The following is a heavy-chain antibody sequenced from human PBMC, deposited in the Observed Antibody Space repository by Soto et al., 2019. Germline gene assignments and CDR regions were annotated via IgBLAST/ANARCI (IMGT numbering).Heavy chain of an antibody. D-gene: IGHD1-26*01. CDR2: ITPYNRHA. V-gene: IGHV1-18*04. Sequence: QVQLVQSGPEGESPGASVKVSCKASGYTFSNFGINLVRQASGQGLERMGWITPYNRHANYAEKHQDRITITTDTSTNTAYLELRRLRSEDTAVYFCARARMYSGAYHDYWGQGTLVTVSS. CDR1: GYTFSNFG. CDR3: ARARMYSGAYHDY. J-gene: IGHJ4*02.